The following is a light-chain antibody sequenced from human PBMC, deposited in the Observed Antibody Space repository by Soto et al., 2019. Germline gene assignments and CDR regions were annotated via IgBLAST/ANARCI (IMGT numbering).Light chain of an antibody. V-gene: IGKV3D-15*01. CDR3: QQYNGWLLT. Sequence: EIVMTQSPATLSVSPGERATLSCRASQSVSSNLAWYQQKPGQAPSLLIYDISARATGIPTRFSGSGSGTEFTLTISSLQSEDFAVHYCQQYNGWLLTFGAGNKVDIX. J-gene: IGKJ3*01. CDR2: DIS. CDR1: QSVSSN.